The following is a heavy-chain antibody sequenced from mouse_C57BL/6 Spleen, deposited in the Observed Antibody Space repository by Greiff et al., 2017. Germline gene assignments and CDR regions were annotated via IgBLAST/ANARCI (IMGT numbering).Heavy chain of an antibody. V-gene: IGHV1-4*01. Sequence: QVQLQQSGPELVKPGASVKMSCKASGYTFTSYTMHWVKQRPGQGLEWIGYINPSSGYTKYNQKFKDKATLTADKSSSTAYMQLSSLTSEDSAVYYCAREAALDYWGQGTTRTVSS. CDR1: GYTFTSYT. CDR3: AREAALDY. CDR2: INPSSGYT. J-gene: IGHJ2*01.